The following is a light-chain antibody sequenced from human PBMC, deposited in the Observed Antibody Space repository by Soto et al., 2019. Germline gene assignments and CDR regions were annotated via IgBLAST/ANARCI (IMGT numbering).Light chain of an antibody. V-gene: IGLV2-23*01. CDR1: SSDVGSYNL. J-gene: IGLJ1*01. Sequence: QSALTQPASVSGSPGQSITISCTGTSSDVGSYNLVSWYQQHPGRAPKLMIYEGSKRPSGVSNRFSGSKSGNTASLTISGLQAEDEADYYCCSYTGNSVFGTGTKLTVL. CDR2: EGS. CDR3: CSYTGNSV.